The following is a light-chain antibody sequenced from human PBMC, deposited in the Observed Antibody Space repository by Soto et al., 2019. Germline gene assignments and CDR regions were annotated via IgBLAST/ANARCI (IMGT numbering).Light chain of an antibody. CDR2: EGS. Sequence: QSALTQPASVSGSPGQSITISCTGTSSDVGSYNLVSWYQQHPGKAPKLMIYEGSKRPSGVSNRFSGSKSGNTASLTISGLQAEDEADYYCCSYAGSSAFTFSGTGTKVPVL. CDR3: CSYAGSSAFTF. V-gene: IGLV2-23*03. CDR1: SSDVGSYNL. J-gene: IGLJ1*01.